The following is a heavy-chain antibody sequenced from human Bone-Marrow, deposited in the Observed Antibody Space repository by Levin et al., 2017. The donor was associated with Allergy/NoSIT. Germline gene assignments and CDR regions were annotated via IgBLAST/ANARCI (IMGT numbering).Heavy chain of an antibody. CDR1: GGSFSGYY. J-gene: IGHJ4*02. D-gene: IGHD4-17*01. CDR2: INHSGST. CDR3: AREMMTTVPFDY. Sequence: SETLSLTCAVYGGSFSGYYWSWIRQPPGKGLEWIGEINHSGSTNYNPSLKSRVTISVDTSKNQFSLKLSSVTAADTAVYYCAREMMTTVPFDYWGQGTLVTVSS. V-gene: IGHV4-34*01.